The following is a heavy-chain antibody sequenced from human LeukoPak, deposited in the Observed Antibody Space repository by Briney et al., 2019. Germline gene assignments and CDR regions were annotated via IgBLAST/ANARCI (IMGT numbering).Heavy chain of an antibody. J-gene: IGHJ3*02. CDR2: IYRDGKT. Sequence: GGSLRLSCAAAGFSVSSSYMNWVRQAPGKGLEWVSIIYRDGKTFYADYVKGRFTISRDSFKNTLYLQMNSLRAEDTAVYYCARDLIGMDYDFWSGYDAFDIWGQGTMVTVSS. CDR3: ARDLIGMDYDFWSGYDAFDI. CDR1: GFSVSSSY. D-gene: IGHD3-3*01. V-gene: IGHV3-53*01.